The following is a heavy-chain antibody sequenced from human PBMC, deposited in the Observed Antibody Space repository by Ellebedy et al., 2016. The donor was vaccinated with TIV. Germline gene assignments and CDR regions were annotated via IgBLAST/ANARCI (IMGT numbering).Heavy chain of an antibody. CDR2: ISKDGDT. CDR1: GFSVSDNY. D-gene: IGHD2-21*02. V-gene: IGHV3-53*01. Sequence: GESLKISCAASGFSVSDNYMTWVRQAPGKGLQWVSLISKDGDTHYADSVRGRFTISRDISKNTVFLQMNSLRDEDTAKYYCAREGSGDWSPGGLDYWGQGTLVTVSS. CDR3: AREGSGDWSPGGLDY. J-gene: IGHJ4*02.